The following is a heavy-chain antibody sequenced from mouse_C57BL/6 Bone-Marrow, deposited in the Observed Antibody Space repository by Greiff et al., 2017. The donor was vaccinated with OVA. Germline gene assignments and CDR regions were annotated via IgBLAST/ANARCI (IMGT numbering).Heavy chain of an antibody. Sequence: QVQLQQPGAELVKPGASVKLSFKASGYTFTSYWMHWVKQRPGRGLEWIGRIDPNSGGTKYNEKFKSKATLTVDKPSSTAYMQLSSLTSEDSAVYYCAFITTVVAPHWYFDVWGTGTTVTVSS. CDR3: AFITTVVAPHWYFDV. D-gene: IGHD1-1*01. CDR2: IDPNSGGT. CDR1: GYTFTSYW. J-gene: IGHJ1*03. V-gene: IGHV1-72*01.